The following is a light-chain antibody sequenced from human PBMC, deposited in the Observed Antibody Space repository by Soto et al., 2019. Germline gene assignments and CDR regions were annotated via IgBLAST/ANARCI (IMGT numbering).Light chain of an antibody. J-gene: IGLJ1*01. CDR3: SSYRSIGALV. V-gene: IGLV2-14*01. CDR1: SSDVGGYNY. CDR2: EVS. Sequence: SALTQPPSVPGSPGQSNTISCTGTSSDVGGYNYVSWYQQHPGKAPKVMIYEVSNLHSGVSNRSSGSKSGNTDSLTIPVLQAEDEADYYCSSYRSIGALVFGSGTKVTVL.